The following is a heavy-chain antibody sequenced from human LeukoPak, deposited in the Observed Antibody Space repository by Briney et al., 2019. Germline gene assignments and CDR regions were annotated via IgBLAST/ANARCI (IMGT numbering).Heavy chain of an antibody. V-gene: IGHV3-74*01. Sequence: PGGSLRLACAASRFTFSSYWMHWVRQAQGKGLVWVSKINSDGSITANADSVKGRFTISRDNSKTTLYLQMNSLRAEDTAVYYCAKDLAEVREYFQHWGQGTLVTVSS. CDR2: INSDGSIT. J-gene: IGHJ1*01. CDR3: AKDLAEVREYFQH. CDR1: RFTFSSYW.